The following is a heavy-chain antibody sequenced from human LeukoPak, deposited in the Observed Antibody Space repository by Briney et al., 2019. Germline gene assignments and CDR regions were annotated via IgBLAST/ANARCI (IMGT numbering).Heavy chain of an antibody. V-gene: IGHV1-2*04. J-gene: IGHJ4*02. CDR3: ARGPMVRGVIVAGFVDY. CDR1: GYTFTAYY. Sequence: ASVKVSCKASGYTFTAYYIHWVRQAPGQGLEWMGWVNPNSGGTNYAQKFQDWVTMTRDTSISTAYMELSRLRSDDTAVYYCARGPMVRGVIVAGFVDYWGQGTLVTVSS. CDR2: VNPNSGGT. D-gene: IGHD3-10*01.